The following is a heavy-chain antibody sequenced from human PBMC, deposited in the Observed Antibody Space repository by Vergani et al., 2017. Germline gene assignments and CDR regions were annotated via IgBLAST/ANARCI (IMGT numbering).Heavy chain of an antibody. J-gene: IGHJ5*02. D-gene: IGHD6-19*01. Sequence: QLQLQESGPGLVKPSETLSLTCSVSGASIRSSNYYWGWIRQPPGKGLEWIASIYYSGSTYYNPSLKSRVTISVDTSKNQFSLKLSSVTAADTAVYFCARHSTVEWLVKLGWFDPWGQGILVTVSS. CDR2: IYYSGST. V-gene: IGHV4-39*01. CDR1: GASIRSSNYY. CDR3: ARHSTVEWLVKLGWFDP.